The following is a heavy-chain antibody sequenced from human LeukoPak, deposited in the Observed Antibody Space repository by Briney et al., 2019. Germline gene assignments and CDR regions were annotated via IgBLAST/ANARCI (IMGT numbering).Heavy chain of an antibody. CDR1: GFTFNTYS. J-gene: IGHJ4*02. D-gene: IGHD2-2*01. CDR3: ARRHCSSTSCLFDY. V-gene: IGHV3-48*04. Sequence: AGGSLRLSCAASGFTFNTYSMNWVRQAPGKGLEWVSYISTSGSPIYYADSVKGRFTISRDNAKNSLYLQMNSLRAEDTAVYYCARRHCSSTSCLFDYWGQGTLVTVSS. CDR2: ISTSGSPI.